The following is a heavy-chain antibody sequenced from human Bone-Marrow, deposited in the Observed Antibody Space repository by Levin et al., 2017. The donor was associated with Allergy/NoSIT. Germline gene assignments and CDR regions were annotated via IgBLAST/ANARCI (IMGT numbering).Heavy chain of an antibody. CDR2: IYYSGST. J-gene: IGHJ6*02. CDR3: ASEDCSGSSYHLHYYYGMDV. CDR1: CFSLRRRLSF. D-gene: IGHD3-10*01. Sequence: SETLSLTCIVSCFSLRRRLSFCVFLLPPPGKGREWIGTIYYSGSTYYNPSLKSRVTISVDTSNNQFSLKLSSVTAADTAVYYCASEDCSGSSYHLHYYYGMDVWGQGTTVTVSS. V-gene: IGHV4-39*07.